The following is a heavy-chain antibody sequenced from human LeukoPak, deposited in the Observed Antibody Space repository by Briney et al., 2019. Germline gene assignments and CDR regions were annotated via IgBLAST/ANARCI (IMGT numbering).Heavy chain of an antibody. V-gene: IGHV4-30-4*01. CDR1: GASISSGDYY. CDR3: ARQEGLQLRSHFDY. D-gene: IGHD5-24*01. Sequence: SETLSLTCTVSGASISSGDYYWSWIRQPPGKGLECIGHIYYSGSTYYNPSLKSRVTISVDTSKNQFSLKLSSVTAADTAVYYCARQEGLQLRSHFDYWGQGTLVTVSS. J-gene: IGHJ4*02. CDR2: IYYSGST.